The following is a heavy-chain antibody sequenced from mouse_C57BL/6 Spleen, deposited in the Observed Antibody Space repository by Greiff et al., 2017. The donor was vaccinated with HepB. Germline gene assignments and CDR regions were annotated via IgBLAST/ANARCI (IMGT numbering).Heavy chain of an antibody. V-gene: IGHV5-16*01. CDR3: ARDGDGYDYAMDY. J-gene: IGHJ4*01. CDR2: INYDGSST. D-gene: IGHD2-2*01. Sequence: EVKVVESEGGLVQPGSSMKLSCTASGFTFSDYYMAWVRQVPEKGLEWVANINYDGSSTYYLDSLKSRFIISRDNAKNILYLQMSSLKSEDTATYYCARDGDGYDYAMDYWGQGTSVTVSS. CDR1: GFTFSDYY.